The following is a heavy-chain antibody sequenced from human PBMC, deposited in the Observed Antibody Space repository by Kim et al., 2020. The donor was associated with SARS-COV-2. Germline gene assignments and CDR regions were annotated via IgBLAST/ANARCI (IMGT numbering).Heavy chain of an antibody. V-gene: IGHV3-64D*06. D-gene: IGHD3-9*01. CDR3: VKDRNYDILTGYSHEYYFDY. J-gene: IGHJ4*02. Sequence: RFTISRDNSKNTLYLQMSSLRAEDTAVYYCVKDRNYDILTGYSHEYYFDYWGQGTLVTVSS.